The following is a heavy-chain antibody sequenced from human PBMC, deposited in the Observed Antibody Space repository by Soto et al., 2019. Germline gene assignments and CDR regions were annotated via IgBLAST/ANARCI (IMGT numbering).Heavy chain of an antibody. Sequence: QVQLQESGPGLVKPSETLSPTCPVSGDSIRNYSWSWIRQPPGKGLEWIGITYYSGSTNYNPSLKSRVTISVDTSKNQFSLKLSSVTAADTAVYYCARHLWVGSSWYLGAFDIWGQGTMVTVSS. J-gene: IGHJ3*02. CDR2: TYYSGST. V-gene: IGHV4-59*08. D-gene: IGHD6-13*01. CDR3: ARHLWVGSSWYLGAFDI. CDR1: GDSIRNYS.